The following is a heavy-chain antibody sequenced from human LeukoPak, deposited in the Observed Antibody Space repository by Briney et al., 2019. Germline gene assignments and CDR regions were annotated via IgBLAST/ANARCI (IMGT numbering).Heavy chain of an antibody. D-gene: IGHD4-11*01. CDR2: ISSSSSYI. V-gene: IGHV3-21*01. Sequence: PGGSLRLSCAASGFTFSSYSMNWVRQAPGKGLEWVSSISSSSSYIYYADSVKGRFTISRDNAKNSLYLQMNSLRAEDTAVYYCARVVSNYGNNDYYYYYYMDVWGKGTTVTVSS. J-gene: IGHJ6*03. CDR3: ARVVSNYGNNDYYYYYYMDV. CDR1: GFTFSSYS.